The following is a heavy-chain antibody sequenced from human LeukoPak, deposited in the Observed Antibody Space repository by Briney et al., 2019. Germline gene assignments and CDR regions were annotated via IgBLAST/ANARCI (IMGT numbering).Heavy chain of an antibody. CDR3: ARAGGYQGAFDI. CDR1: GGSFSGYY. V-gene: IGHV4-34*01. J-gene: IGHJ3*02. D-gene: IGHD3-22*01. Sequence: PSQTLSPTCAVYGGSFSGYYWSWIRQPPGKGLGWIGEINHSGSTNDNPSLKSRVTISVDTSKNQFSLKLSSVTAADTAVYYCARAGGYQGAFDIWGQGTMVTVSS. CDR2: INHSGST.